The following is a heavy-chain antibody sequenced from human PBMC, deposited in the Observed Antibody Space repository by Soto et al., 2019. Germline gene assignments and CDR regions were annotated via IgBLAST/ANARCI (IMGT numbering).Heavy chain of an antibody. D-gene: IGHD6-19*01. J-gene: IGHJ4*02. Sequence: VQLLESGGGLVQPGGSLRLSCAASGFTFSSYAMSWVRQAPGKGLEWVSAISGSGGSTYYADSVKGRFTISRDNSKNTLYLQMNSLRAEDTAVYYCAKAAGYSSGWYLVSFDYWGQGTLVTVSS. CDR1: GFTFSSYA. CDR3: AKAAGYSSGWYLVSFDY. CDR2: ISGSGGST. V-gene: IGHV3-23*01.